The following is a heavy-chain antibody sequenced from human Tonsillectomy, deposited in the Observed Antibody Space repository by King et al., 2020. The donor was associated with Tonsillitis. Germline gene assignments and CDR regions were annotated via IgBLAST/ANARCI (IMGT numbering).Heavy chain of an antibody. J-gene: IGHJ4*02. V-gene: IGHV3-30*01. CDR2: ISNDGSNK. CDR1: GFSFSSYA. Sequence: VQLVESGGGVVQPGRSLRLSCAASGFSFSSYAMNWVRQAPGKGLEWVAVISNDGSNKYYADSVRGRFTLSRDNSKNTLYLQMKSLRAEDTAMYYCARAIWSADVLTGYFDSWGQGTLVTVSS. D-gene: IGHD3-9*01. CDR3: ARAIWSADVLTGYFDS.